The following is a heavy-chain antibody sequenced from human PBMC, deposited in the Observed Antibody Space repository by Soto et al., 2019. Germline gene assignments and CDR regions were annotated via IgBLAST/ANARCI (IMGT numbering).Heavy chain of an antibody. Sequence: EVQLLESGGGLVQPGGSLRLSCAASGFTLSAYTMSWVRQAPGKGLEWVSGVTQGGGSLYADSVRGRFTISRDNSKNTVYLQMNSMRTDDTAMYYCAKDRQPDGFWPFDHWGQGTLIIVSS. J-gene: IGHJ4*01. D-gene: IGHD3-3*01. V-gene: IGHV3-23*01. CDR2: VTQGGGS. CDR1: GFTLSAYT. CDR3: AKDRQPDGFWPFDH.